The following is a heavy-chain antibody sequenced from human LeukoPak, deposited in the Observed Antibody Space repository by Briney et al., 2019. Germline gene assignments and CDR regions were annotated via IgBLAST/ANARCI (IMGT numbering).Heavy chain of an antibody. J-gene: IGHJ5*02. CDR2: IYTSGST. CDR1: GGSISSYY. CDR3: ARVSYYYGSGSYPNWFDP. D-gene: IGHD3-10*01. V-gene: IGHV4-4*07. Sequence: SETLSLTCTVSGGSISSYYWSWIRQPAGKGLEWIGRIYTSGSTNYNPSLKSRVTMSVDTSKNQFSLKLSSVTAADTAVYYCARVSYYYGSGSYPNWFDPWGQGTLVTVSS.